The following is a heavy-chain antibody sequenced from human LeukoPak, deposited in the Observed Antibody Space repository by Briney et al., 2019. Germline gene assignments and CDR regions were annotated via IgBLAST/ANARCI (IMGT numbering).Heavy chain of an antibody. CDR1: GGSISSSSYY. CDR2: IYYSGST. J-gene: IGHJ4*02. Sequence: SETLSLTCTVSGGSISSSSYYWGWIRQPPGKGLEWIGTIYYSGSTYYNPSLKSRVTISVDTSKNQFSLKLNSVTAADTAVYYCARRVFNPVGGYFDYWGQGTLVTVSS. V-gene: IGHV4-39*01. CDR3: ARRVFNPVGGYFDY. D-gene: IGHD3-10*01.